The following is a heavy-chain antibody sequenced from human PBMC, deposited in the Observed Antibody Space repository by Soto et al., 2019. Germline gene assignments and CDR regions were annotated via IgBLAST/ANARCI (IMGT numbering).Heavy chain of an antibody. CDR3: ARDVSVMTSVFGF. CDR2: ITPMIGTT. D-gene: IGHD3-10*01. CDR1: GGTFYTYA. V-gene: IGHV1-69*01. Sequence: QVHLVQSGAEVKRPGSSVRVSCRASGGTFYTYAFTWVRQSPGQGLEWMGGITPMIGTTKYAQKFHGRVTFAADESASTAYMELSNLRSDATAVYYCARDVSVMTSVFGFWGQGTLITVSS. J-gene: IGHJ4*02.